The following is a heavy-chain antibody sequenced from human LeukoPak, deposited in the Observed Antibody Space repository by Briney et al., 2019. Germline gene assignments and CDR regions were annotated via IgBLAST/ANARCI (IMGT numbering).Heavy chain of an antibody. Sequence: ASVKVSCKASGYTFTSYGISWVRQAPGQGLEWMGWISAYNGNTNYAQKLQGRVTMTTDTSTSTAYMELRSLRSDDTAVYYCVRDLITGSSFDYWGQGTLVTVSS. CDR3: VRDLITGSSFDY. CDR2: ISAYNGNT. V-gene: IGHV1-18*01. D-gene: IGHD1-20*01. J-gene: IGHJ4*02. CDR1: GYTFTSYG.